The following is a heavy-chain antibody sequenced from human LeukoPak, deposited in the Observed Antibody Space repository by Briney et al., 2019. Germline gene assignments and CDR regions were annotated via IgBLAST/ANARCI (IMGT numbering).Heavy chain of an antibody. V-gene: IGHV3-7*01. CDR3: ARDSGGGWDY. J-gene: IGHJ4*02. CDR2: IKENGRGK. Sequence: GGSLRLSCAASGFTFSSYWMTWVRQAPGKGLEWVANIKENGRGKYYVDSLKGRFTISKDNAKNSVYLRMNSLRAEDTAVYYCARDSGGGWDYWGQGTLVTVSS. CDR1: GFTFSSYW. D-gene: IGHD6-19*01.